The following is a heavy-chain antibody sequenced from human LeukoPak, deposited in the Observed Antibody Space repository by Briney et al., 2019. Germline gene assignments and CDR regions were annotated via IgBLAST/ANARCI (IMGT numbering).Heavy chain of an antibody. J-gene: IGHJ4*02. CDR2: ISGSGGNT. Sequence: GGSLRLSCAASGFTFTSYATAWVRQAPGKGLEWVSAISGSGGNTFYADSVKGRFTISRDNSKNTLYLQMHSLRPEDTAVYFCARIPPLSVAGTKRYFDSWGQGTLVTVSS. CDR1: GFTFTSYA. D-gene: IGHD6-19*01. CDR3: ARIPPLSVAGTKRYFDS. V-gene: IGHV3-23*01.